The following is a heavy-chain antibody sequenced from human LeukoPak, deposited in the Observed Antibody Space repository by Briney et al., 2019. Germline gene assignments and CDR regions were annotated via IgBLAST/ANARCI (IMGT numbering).Heavy chain of an antibody. CDR1: GGSFSGYY. CDR2: INHSGST. Sequence: SETLSLTCAVYGGSFSGYYWSWIRQPPGKGLEWIGEINHSGSTNYNPSLKSRVTISVDTSKNQFSLKLSSVTAADTAVYYCARGAIYGDYQDDYWGQGTLVTVSS. D-gene: IGHD4-17*01. J-gene: IGHJ4*02. V-gene: IGHV4-34*01. CDR3: ARGAIYGDYQDDY.